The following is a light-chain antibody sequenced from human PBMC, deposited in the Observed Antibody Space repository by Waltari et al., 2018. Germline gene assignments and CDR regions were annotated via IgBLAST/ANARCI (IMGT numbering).Light chain of an antibody. Sequence: DIQMTQSPSSLSASVGDRVTITCRASQSISGSLHWYQQKLGKAPKLLIYAASSLQRGVPSRFSGSASGTYFTLTISSLQPEDFATYYCLQTYTTPFTFGGGTNVEIK. CDR3: LQTYTTPFT. CDR1: QSISGS. J-gene: IGKJ4*01. CDR2: AAS. V-gene: IGKV1-39*01.